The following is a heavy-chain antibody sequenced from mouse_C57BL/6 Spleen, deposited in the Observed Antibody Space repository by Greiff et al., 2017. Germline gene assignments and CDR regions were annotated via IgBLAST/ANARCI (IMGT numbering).Heavy chain of an antibody. CDR1: GYTFTSYW. CDR2: INPSSGYT. Sequence: QVHVKQSGAELAKPGASVKLSCKASGYTFTSYWMHWVKQRPGQGLEWIGYINPSSGYTKYNQKFKDKATLTADKSSSTAYMQLSSLTYEDSAVYYCAKLGLSDWYFDVWGTGTTVTVSS. V-gene: IGHV1-7*01. D-gene: IGHD4-1*01. CDR3: AKLGLSDWYFDV. J-gene: IGHJ1*03.